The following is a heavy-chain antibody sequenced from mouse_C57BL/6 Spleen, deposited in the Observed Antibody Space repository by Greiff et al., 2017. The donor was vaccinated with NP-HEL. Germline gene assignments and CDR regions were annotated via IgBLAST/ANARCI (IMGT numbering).Heavy chain of an antibody. V-gene: IGHV1-52*01. J-gene: IGHJ2*01. CDR3: ARLGDYGNGY. CDR2: IDPSDSET. CDR1: GYTFTSYW. D-gene: IGHD2-1*01. Sequence: QVQLQQPGAELVRPGSSVKLSCKASGYTFTSYWMHWVKQRPIQGLEWIGNIDPSDSETHYNQKFKDKATLTVDKSSSTAYMQLSSLTSEDSAVYYCARLGDYGNGYWGQGTTLTVSS.